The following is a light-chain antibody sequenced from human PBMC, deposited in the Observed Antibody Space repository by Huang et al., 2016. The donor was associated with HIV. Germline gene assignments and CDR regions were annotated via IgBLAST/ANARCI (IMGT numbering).Light chain of an antibody. CDR1: QSVTRNY. Sequence: EIVLTQSPDTLSLSPGERATVSCRARQSVTRNYLAWYQQRPGQAPQLLIYGASPRATGIPDRFSGSGSGTDFTLTISRLAPEDFAVYYCQQFGSSPPYSFGQGTKLEIK. V-gene: IGKV3-20*01. J-gene: IGKJ2*03. CDR2: GAS. CDR3: QQFGSSPPYS.